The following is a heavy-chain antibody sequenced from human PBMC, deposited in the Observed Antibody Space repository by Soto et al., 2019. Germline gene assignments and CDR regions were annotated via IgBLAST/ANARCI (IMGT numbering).Heavy chain of an antibody. J-gene: IGHJ6*02. Sequence: QVQLVQSGAEVKKPGSSVKVSCKASGGTFSSYTISWVRQAPGQGLEWMGRIIPILGIANYAQKFQGRVTITADQSPSTAYLELSSLRSKDTAVYYCARAEESYPIVGATSYYCGMDVWGQRTKVTVSS. CDR3: ARAEESYPIVGATSYYCGMDV. D-gene: IGHD1-26*01. CDR2: IIPILGIA. V-gene: IGHV1-69*02. CDR1: GGTFSSYT.